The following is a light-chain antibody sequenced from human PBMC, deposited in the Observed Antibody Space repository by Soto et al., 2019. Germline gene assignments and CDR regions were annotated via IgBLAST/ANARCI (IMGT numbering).Light chain of an antibody. CDR2: DAS. CDR3: QQYTGYSQWT. Sequence: DIQMTQPPSTLSASVGDRVTITCRASQSIRSWLAWYQQKPGQAPKLLIYDASTLESGVPARFNGSGSGTDFSLTISSLQSVDFATYYCQQYTGYSQWTFGQGTKVDIK. CDR1: QSIRSW. V-gene: IGKV1-5*01. J-gene: IGKJ1*01.